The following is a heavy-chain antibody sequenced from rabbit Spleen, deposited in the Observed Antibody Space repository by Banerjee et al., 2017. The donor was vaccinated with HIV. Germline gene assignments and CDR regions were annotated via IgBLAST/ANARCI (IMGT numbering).Heavy chain of an antibody. CDR1: GFSFSSSYW. J-gene: IGHJ4*01. V-gene: IGHV1S45*01. D-gene: IGHD8-1*01. CDR2: IYIGSGNS. Sequence: QEQLVESGGGLVQPEGSLTLTCTASGFSFSSSYWICWVRQAPGKGLEWIGCIYIGSGNSYYASWVNGRFSISKISSTTVTLQMTSLTAADTATYFCARRTGSGNYGYSTSDSLWGQGTLVTVS. CDR3: ARRTGSGNYGYSTSDSL.